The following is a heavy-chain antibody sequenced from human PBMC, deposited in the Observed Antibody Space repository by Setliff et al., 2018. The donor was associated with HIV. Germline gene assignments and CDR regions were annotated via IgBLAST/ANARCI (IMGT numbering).Heavy chain of an antibody. D-gene: IGHD6-19*01. CDR2: INDRGNT. Sequence: PSETLSLTCTVSGGSFSDYYWTRIRQPPNTGLEWIGEINDRGNTNYMPSLRSRVTISVDTSKNQFSLRLSSVIAADPAVYYCARGPPGSSIGWYVGYWGQGTLVTVS. V-gene: IGHV4-34*01. CDR3: ARGPPGSSIGWYVGY. CDR1: GGSFSDYY. J-gene: IGHJ4*02.